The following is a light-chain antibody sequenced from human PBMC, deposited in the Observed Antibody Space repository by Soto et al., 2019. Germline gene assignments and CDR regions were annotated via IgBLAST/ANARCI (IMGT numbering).Light chain of an antibody. CDR1: QSVLYGSNSC. V-gene: IGKV4-1*01. CDR2: WAS. J-gene: IGKJ2*01. CDR3: QQYFPTPYT. Sequence: ILMTQSPDSLAVSLGERATIHCKSRQSVLYGSNSCLAWYQQKPGQPPKLLIYWASIRESGGPDRFSGSGSGTDFTLTISSLQAEDVAVYYCQQYFPTPYTFGQGTKLEIE.